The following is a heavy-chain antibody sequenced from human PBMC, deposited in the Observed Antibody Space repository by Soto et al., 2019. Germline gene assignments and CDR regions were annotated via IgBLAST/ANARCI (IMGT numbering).Heavy chain of an antibody. J-gene: IGHJ4*02. CDR3: AKAVHATAHRPDH. D-gene: IGHD6-6*01. V-gene: IGHV3-23*01. CDR1: GFTFSNYA. Sequence: EVQLLESGGGLVQPGGSLRLSCAASGFTFSNYAMSWVRQAPGKGLEWVSSISGTGGSDSGGRTYSADSVKGRFTISSDNSKATLYMQINSLSAEDTAVYSCAKAVHATAHRPDHWGQGTLVTVSS. CDR2: ISGTGGSDSGGRT.